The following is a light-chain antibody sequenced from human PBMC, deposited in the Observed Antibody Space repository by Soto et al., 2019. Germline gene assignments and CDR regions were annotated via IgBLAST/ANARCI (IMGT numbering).Light chain of an antibody. Sequence: EIVLTQSPGTLSLSPGERATLSCRASQSVSSSYLAWYQQKPGQAPRLLIYGASSRATGIPDRFSGSGSGTDFTLTIRRLEPEEFAVYYCQQYGSSPLFTFGPRTKVDIK. CDR2: GAS. J-gene: IGKJ3*01. CDR3: QQYGSSPLFT. CDR1: QSVSSSY. V-gene: IGKV3-20*01.